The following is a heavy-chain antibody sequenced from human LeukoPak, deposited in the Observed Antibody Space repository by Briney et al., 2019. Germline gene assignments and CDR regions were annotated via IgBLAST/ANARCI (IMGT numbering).Heavy chain of an antibody. V-gene: IGHV3-66*01. Sequence: GGSLRLSCAASGFTVSSNYMSWVRQAPGKGLEWVSVIYSGGSTYYADSVKGRFTISRDNSRSTLYLQMNSLRAEDTAVYYCARASSARGPYYYGMDVWGQGTTVTVSS. CDR1: GFTVSSNY. CDR3: ARASSARGPYYYGMDV. CDR2: IYSGGST. J-gene: IGHJ6*02. D-gene: IGHD3-10*01.